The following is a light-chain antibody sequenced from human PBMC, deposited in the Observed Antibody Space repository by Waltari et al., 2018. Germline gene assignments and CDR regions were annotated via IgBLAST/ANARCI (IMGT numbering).Light chain of an antibody. J-gene: IGLJ1*01. CDR2: EGT. CDR1: SSDVGTHNL. CDR3: SSYAGRTTV. Sequence: QSALTQPASVSGSPGQSITISCTGSSSDVGTHNLVSWYQHHPYKVPKLILYEGTKRPSVISDRFSGSQSGNTASLTISGLQAEDEADYYCSSYAGRTTVFGTGTKVCVL. V-gene: IGLV2-23*03.